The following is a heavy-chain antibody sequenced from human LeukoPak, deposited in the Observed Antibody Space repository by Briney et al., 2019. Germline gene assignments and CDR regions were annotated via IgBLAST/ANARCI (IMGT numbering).Heavy chain of an antibody. D-gene: IGHD3-3*01. CDR1: GGSISSYY. V-gene: IGHV4-59*01. CDR3: ARGPSYDFSWFDP. Sequence: SETLSLTCTVSGGSISSYYWSWIRRPPGKGLEWIGYIYYSGSTNYNPSLKSRVTISVDTSKNQFSLKLSSVTAADTAVYYCARGPSYDFSWFDPWGQGTLVTVSS. J-gene: IGHJ5*02. CDR2: IYYSGST.